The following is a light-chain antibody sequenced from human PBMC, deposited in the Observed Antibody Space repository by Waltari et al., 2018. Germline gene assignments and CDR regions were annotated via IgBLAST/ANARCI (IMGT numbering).Light chain of an antibody. CDR3: QSYDSTNHVV. CDR1: SGRIAGNF. J-gene: IGLJ2*01. Sequence: NFMLTQPHPVSESPGVTVTISCTRSSGRIAGNFVQWYQQRPGSAPSVVIYAYSKRPAGVPVRFSGSIDSSSNSPSLPISGLKTEDEADYYCQSYDSTNHVVFGGGTKLTVL. V-gene: IGLV6-57*04. CDR2: AYS.